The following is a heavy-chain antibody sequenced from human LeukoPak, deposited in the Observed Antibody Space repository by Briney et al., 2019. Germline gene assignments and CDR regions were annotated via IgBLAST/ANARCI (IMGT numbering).Heavy chain of an antibody. CDR3: ARDGYYDSSGYKGNAFDI. D-gene: IGHD3-22*01. V-gene: IGHV1-69*13. J-gene: IGHJ3*02. CDR1: GYTFTSYG. Sequence: ASVKVSCKASGYTFTSYGISWVRQAPGQGLEWMGGIIPIFGTANYAQKFQGKVTITADESTSTAYMELSSLRSEDTAVYYCARDGYYDSSGYKGNAFDIWGQGTMVTVSS. CDR2: IIPIFGTA.